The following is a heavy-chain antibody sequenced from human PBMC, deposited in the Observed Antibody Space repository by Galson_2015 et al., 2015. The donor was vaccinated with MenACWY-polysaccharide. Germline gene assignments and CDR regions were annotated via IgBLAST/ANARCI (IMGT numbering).Heavy chain of an antibody. D-gene: IGHD5-12*01. CDR3: ARGYIAYD. V-gene: IGHV3-74*01. Sequence: SLRLSCAASGFTFSNYWMHWVRHAPGKGLVWVSRIKSDGSSTNYADSVKGRFTISRDNAKNTLYLQMNSLRAEDTALYYCARGYIAYDGGQGTLRT. CDR1: GFTFSNYW. CDR2: IKSDGSST. J-gene: IGHJ4*02.